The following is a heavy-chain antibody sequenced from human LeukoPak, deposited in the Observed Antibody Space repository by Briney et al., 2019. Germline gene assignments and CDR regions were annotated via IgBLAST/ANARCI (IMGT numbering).Heavy chain of an antibody. D-gene: IGHD3-9*01. CDR3: ARNDILTGSSFDY. Sequence: PSETLSLTCTVSGGPISSYYWSWIRQPPGKGLEWIGYIYYSGSTNYNPSLKSRVTISVDTSKNQFSLKLSSVTAADTAVYYCARNDILTGSSFDYWGQGTLVTVSS. V-gene: IGHV4-59*08. CDR1: GGPISSYY. J-gene: IGHJ4*02. CDR2: IYYSGST.